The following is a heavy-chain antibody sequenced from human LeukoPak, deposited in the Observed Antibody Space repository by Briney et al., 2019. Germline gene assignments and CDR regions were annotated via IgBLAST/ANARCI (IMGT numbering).Heavy chain of an antibody. CDR2: ISAYNGHT. CDR3: ARAGYCGDGRCRGGSAFDV. D-gene: IGHD2-15*01. Sequence: ASVKVSCKASGYTFTSYDINWVRQAPGQGLEWMGWISAYNGHTNYAQKFHDRVTMTTDTSTSTAYMELRSLRSDDTAVYYCARAGYCGDGRCRGGSAFDVWGQGTMVTVSS. J-gene: IGHJ3*01. V-gene: IGHV1-18*01. CDR1: GYTFTSYD.